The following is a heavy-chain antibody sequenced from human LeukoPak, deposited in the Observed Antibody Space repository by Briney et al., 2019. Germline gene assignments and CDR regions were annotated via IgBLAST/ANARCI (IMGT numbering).Heavy chain of an antibody. Sequence: ASVKVSSKVSGYTLTELSMHWVRQAPGKGPEWMGGFDPEDGETIYAQKFQGRVTMTEDTSTDTAYMELSSLRSEDTAVYYCATGAHRDDEYFQHWGQGTLVTVSS. V-gene: IGHV1-24*01. J-gene: IGHJ1*01. CDR3: ATGAHRDDEYFQH. D-gene: IGHD1-1*01. CDR1: GYTLTELS. CDR2: FDPEDGET.